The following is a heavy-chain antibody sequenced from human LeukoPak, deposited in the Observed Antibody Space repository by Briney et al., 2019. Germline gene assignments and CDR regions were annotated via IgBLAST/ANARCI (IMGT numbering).Heavy chain of an antibody. CDR3: ASLKTYRIDP. V-gene: IGHV4-59*01. CDR1: GGSISSYY. CDR2: FYYTGST. D-gene: IGHD4-11*01. Sequence: PLETLSLTCTVSGGSISSYYWSRIRQPPGKGLEWIGYFYYTGSTNYNPSLKSRVTMSIDTSKNQFSLRLSSVTAADTAVYYCASLKTYRIDPWGQGTLVTVSS. J-gene: IGHJ5*02.